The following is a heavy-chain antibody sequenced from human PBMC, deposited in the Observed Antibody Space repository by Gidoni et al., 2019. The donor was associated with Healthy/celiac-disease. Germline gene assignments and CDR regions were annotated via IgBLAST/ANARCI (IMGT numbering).Heavy chain of an antibody. CDR1: GGSISSGGYY. V-gene: IGHV4-31*01. CDR3: AGISAVTTTSDY. D-gene: IGHD1-1*01. J-gene: IGHJ4*02. CDR2: IYYSGRT. Sequence: QVQLQESGPGLVKPSQTLSLTCTFSGGSISSGGYYWSWIRQHPGKGLEWIGYIYYSGRTYYNPSLKSLFTISVDTSKTQFSLKLSSVTAADTAVYYCAGISAVTTTSDYWGQGTLVTVSS.